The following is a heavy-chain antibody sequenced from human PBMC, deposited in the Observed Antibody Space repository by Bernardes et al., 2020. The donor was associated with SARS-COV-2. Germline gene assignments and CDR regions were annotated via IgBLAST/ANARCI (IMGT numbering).Heavy chain of an antibody. V-gene: IGHV4-39*07. D-gene: IGHD3-3*01. CDR2: IYYSGST. CDR1: GGSISSSSYY. CDR3: ARVSGRIRYYDFWSGLGGYYMDV. J-gene: IGHJ6*03. Sequence: SETLSLTCTVSGGSISSSSYYWGWIRQPPGKGLEWIGSIYYSGSTYYNPSLKSRVTISVDTSKNQFSLKLSSVTAADTAVYYCARVSGRIRYYDFWSGLGGYYMDVWGKGTTVTVSS.